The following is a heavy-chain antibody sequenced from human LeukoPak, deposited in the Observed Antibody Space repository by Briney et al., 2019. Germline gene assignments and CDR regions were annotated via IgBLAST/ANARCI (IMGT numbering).Heavy chain of an antibody. D-gene: IGHD2-2*01. CDR3: AGALGHCSSTSCPFDY. CDR2: IIPIFGTA. V-gene: IGHV1-69*13. J-gene: IGHJ4*02. Sequence: ASVKVSCKASGYTFSTYVMSWVRQAPGQGLEWMGGIIPIFGTANYAQKFQGRVTITADESTSTAYMELSSLRSEDTAVYYCAGALGHCSSTSCPFDYWGQGTLVTVSS. CDR1: GYTFSTYV.